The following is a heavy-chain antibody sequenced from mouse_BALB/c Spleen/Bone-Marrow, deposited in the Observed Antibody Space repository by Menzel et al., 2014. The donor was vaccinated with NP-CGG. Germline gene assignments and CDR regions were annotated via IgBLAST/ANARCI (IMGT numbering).Heavy chain of an antibody. Sequence: EVKLVESGGGLVKPEGPLKLSCAASGFTVSSYAMSWVRQTPDKRLEWGATISSGGSYTYYPDSVKGRFTIPRDNAKNTLYLQMSSLRSGGTAMYYCARPRFAYWGQGTLVTVSA. CDR2: ISSGGSYT. CDR3: ARPRFAY. V-gene: IGHV5-9-3*01. J-gene: IGHJ3*01. CDR1: GFTVSSYA.